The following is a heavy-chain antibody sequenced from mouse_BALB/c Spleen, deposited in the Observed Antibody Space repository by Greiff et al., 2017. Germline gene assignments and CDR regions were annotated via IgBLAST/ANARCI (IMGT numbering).Heavy chain of an antibody. Sequence: VQLQQSGAELVKPGASVKLSCKASGYTFTEYTIHWVKQRSGQGLEWIGWFYPGSGSIKYNEKFKDKATLTADKSSSTVYMELSRLTSEDSAVYFCARHEAPYYYGSSPYYAMDYWGQGTSVTVSS. D-gene: IGHD1-1*01. CDR1: GYTFTEYT. CDR3: ARHEAPYYYGSSPYYAMDY. J-gene: IGHJ4*01. V-gene: IGHV1-62-2*01. CDR2: FYPGSGSI.